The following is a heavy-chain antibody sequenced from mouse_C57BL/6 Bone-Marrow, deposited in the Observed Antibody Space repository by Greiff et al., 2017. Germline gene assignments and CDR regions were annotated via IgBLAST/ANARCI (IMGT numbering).Heavy chain of an antibody. Sequence: VQLQQSGAELVRPGASVKLSCKASGYTFTDYYINWVKQRPGQGLEWIARIYPGSGNTYYNGKFKGKATLTAEKSSSTAYMQLSSLTSEDSAVYFCARGYYSYAMDYWGQGTSVTVSS. CDR2: IYPGSGNT. CDR1: GYTFTDYY. CDR3: ARGYYSYAMDY. V-gene: IGHV1-76*01. D-gene: IGHD2-12*01. J-gene: IGHJ4*01.